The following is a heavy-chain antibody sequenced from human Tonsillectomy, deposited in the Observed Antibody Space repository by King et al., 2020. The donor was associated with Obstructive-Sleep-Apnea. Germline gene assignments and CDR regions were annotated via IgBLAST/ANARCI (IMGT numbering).Heavy chain of an antibody. CDR3: AKGPTTVTTE. Sequence: QLVQSGGGVVQPGRSLRLSCAASGFTVSCYGKHWVRQAPGKGLELVAFIRYDGTTKNIAASVKGRFNISRDNSKNTLYLQMNSLRNEDTAVYYCAKGPTTVTTEWGQGTLVTVSS. J-gene: IGHJ4*02. CDR1: GFTVSCYG. D-gene: IGHD4-17*01. V-gene: IGHV3-30*02. CDR2: IRYDGTTK.